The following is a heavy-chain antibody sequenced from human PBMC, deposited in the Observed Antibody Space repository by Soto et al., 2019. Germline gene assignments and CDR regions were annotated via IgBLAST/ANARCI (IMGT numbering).Heavy chain of an antibody. CDR3: ARAISGYVT. V-gene: IGHV1-3*04. Sequence: QVQLVQSGAEVKKPGASVKVSCKASGITSTTYAIHWVRQVPGQGLEWMGWIDTGNGNTRYSQRFLGRVSLTTDTSASTDSMDLSSLTSEDTAVYYCARAISGYVTWGQGTLITVSS. D-gene: IGHD5-12*01. CDR1: GITSTTYA. J-gene: IGHJ5*02. CDR2: IDTGNGNT.